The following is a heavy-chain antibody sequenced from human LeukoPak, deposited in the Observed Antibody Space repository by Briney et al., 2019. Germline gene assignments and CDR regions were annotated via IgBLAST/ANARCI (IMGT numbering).Heavy chain of an antibody. CDR3: ARRRDSSSWYYFDY. J-gene: IGHJ4*02. CDR2: IGPSDSYT. Sequence: GESLKISCKGSGYSFTSYWISWVRQMPGKGLEWMGRIGPSDSYTNYSPSFQGHVTISADKSTSTAYLQWSSLKASDTAMYYCARRRDSSSWYYFDYWGQGTLVTVSS. D-gene: IGHD6-13*01. V-gene: IGHV5-10-1*01. CDR1: GYSFTSYW.